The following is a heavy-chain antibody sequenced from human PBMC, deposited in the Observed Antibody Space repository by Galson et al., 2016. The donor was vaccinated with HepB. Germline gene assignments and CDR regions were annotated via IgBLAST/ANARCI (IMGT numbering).Heavy chain of an antibody. CDR2: INPNSGDT. J-gene: IGHJ4*02. Sequence: VKVSCKASGYTFTGYYIHWVRQAPARGLEWMGWINPNSGDTDYAQKFLGRVTMTRDTSISTAYMELSRRRSDDTAVYYCARGFITLVRGVFRGLGYWGQGTLVTVSS. CDR1: GYTFTGYY. D-gene: IGHD3-10*01. CDR3: ARGFITLVRGVFRGLGY. V-gene: IGHV1-2*02.